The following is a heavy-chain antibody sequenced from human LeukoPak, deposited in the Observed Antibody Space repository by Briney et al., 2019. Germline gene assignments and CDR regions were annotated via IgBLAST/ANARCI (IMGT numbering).Heavy chain of an antibody. Sequence: PGGSLRLSCAVSGFTFSSYAMSWVRQAPGKGLEWVSAISGSGGSTYYADSVKGRFTISRDNSKNTLYLQMNSLRAEDTAVYYCAKASRRYYGDYGIDYWGQGTLVTVSS. V-gene: IGHV3-23*01. D-gene: IGHD4-17*01. CDR2: ISGSGGST. CDR3: AKASRRYYGDYGIDY. CDR1: GFTFSSYA. J-gene: IGHJ4*02.